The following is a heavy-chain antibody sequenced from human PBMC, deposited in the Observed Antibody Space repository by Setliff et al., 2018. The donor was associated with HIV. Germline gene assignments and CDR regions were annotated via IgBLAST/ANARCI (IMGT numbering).Heavy chain of an antibody. J-gene: IGHJ4*02. Sequence: SETLSLTCTVSGGSINNFYWSWIRQPPGKGLEWIGNMYYTGNTYHNPSLKSRVTISVDTSKNQFSLKLSSVTAADTAVYYCASSPIITNGYYFDYWGPGTLVTVSS. CDR2: MYYTGNT. CDR1: GGSINNFY. CDR3: ASSPIITNGYYFDY. V-gene: IGHV4-59*04. D-gene: IGHD2-8*01.